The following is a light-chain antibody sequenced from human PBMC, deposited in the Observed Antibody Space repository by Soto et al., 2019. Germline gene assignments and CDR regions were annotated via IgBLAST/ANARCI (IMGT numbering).Light chain of an antibody. Sequence: ASQSVRGNLAWYQQVPAQVPRLLIYDTATRAAGIPARFCGSGSETAYALAISCRQSCEFAVSYCEHHDHLLVTFGGGTKVDIK. V-gene: IGKV3-15*01. CDR2: DTA. J-gene: IGKJ4*01. CDR1: QSVRGN. CDR3: EHHDHLLVT.